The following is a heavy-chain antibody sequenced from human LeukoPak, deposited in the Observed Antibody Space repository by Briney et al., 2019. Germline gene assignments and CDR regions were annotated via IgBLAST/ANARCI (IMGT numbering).Heavy chain of an antibody. CDR1: GGSISSGDYY. CDR2: IYYSGST. V-gene: IGHV4-30-4*01. Sequence: SETLSLTCTVSGGSISSGDYYWSWIRQPPGKGLEWIGYIYYSGSTYYNPFLKSRVTISVDTSKNQFSLKLSSVTAADTAVYYCARGGYFDWLRGYFDLWGRGTLVTVSS. D-gene: IGHD3-9*01. CDR3: ARGGYFDWLRGYFDL. J-gene: IGHJ2*01.